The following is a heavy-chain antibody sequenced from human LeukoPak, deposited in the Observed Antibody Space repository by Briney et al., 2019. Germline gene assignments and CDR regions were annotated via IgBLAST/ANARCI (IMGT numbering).Heavy chain of an antibody. CDR1: GFTFSTYW. D-gene: IGHD6-19*01. V-gene: IGHV3-7*01. CDR2: IKPDGTET. Sequence: PGGSLRLSCAASGFTFSTYWMTWVRQAPGKGLEWVANIKPDGTETYYVDSLRGRFTISRDNAKNSLYLQMNSLRAEDTAVYYCASGYSSGWYTRGSEYFQHWGQGTLVTVSS. J-gene: IGHJ1*01. CDR3: ASGYSSGWYTRGSEYFQH.